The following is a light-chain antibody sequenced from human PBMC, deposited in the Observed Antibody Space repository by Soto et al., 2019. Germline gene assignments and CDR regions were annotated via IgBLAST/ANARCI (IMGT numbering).Light chain of an antibody. CDR1: QTISSY. V-gene: IGKV1-39*01. Sequence: IELTQSPATLSSSLGDRVTITCRASQTISSYLTWYQQKPGKAPKLLIYDASTLASGVPSRFSGSGSGTDFTLTINNLEPEDFAIYYCQQRSSWPLTFGRGTKVDIK. CDR2: DAS. CDR3: QQRSSWPLT. J-gene: IGKJ4*02.